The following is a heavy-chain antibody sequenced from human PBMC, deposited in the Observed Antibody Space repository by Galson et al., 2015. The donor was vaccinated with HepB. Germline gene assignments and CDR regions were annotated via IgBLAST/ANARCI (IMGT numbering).Heavy chain of an antibody. J-gene: IGHJ4*02. CDR3: ARGEYQLPIDY. CDR2: IIPIFATT. V-gene: IGHV1-69*06. Sequence: SVKVSCKASGGTFSTYAVSWVRQAPGQGFEWMGGIIPIFATTNYTQKFQGRVTITADKTMSTAYMELTSLTSEDTAVYYCARGEYQLPIDYWGQGTLVTVSS. CDR1: GGTFSTYA. D-gene: IGHD2-2*01.